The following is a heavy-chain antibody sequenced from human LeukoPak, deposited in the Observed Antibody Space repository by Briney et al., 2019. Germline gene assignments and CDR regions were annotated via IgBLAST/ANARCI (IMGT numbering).Heavy chain of an antibody. J-gene: IGHJ4*02. CDR1: GYSFTAYW. Sequence: GESLKISCKVSGYSFTAYWIGWVRQMPGMALEWVAITYPGDSNTVYSPSFQGQVTISADTSISTAYLQWNSLRASDTAMYFCVRHPQRSGWSHFDYWGQGTLVTVSP. D-gene: IGHD6-19*01. V-gene: IGHV5-51*01. CDR2: TYPGDSNT. CDR3: VRHPQRSGWSHFDY.